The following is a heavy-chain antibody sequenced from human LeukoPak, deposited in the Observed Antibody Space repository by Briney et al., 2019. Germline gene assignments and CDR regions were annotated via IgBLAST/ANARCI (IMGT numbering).Heavy chain of an antibody. Sequence: SGTLSLTCAVSAGSITSGNWWSWVRQPPGKGLEWIGEIYHSGSTNYNPSLKSRVTISVDKSKNQFSLILNSVTAADTAVYYCARGVPAAGSIRFDPWGQGTLVTVSS. D-gene: IGHD6-13*01. CDR3: ARGVPAAGSIRFDP. CDR2: IYHSGST. V-gene: IGHV4-4*02. J-gene: IGHJ5*02. CDR1: AGSITSGNW.